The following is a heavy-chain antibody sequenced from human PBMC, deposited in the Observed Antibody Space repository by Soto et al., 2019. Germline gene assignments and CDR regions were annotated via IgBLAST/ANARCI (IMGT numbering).Heavy chain of an antibody. J-gene: IGHJ5*02. CDR2: INAGNGNT. CDR3: AIGFRGCDADSFDP. CDR1: GYTFTSYA. D-gene: IGHD2-21*02. V-gene: IGHV1-3*01. Sequence: QVQLVQSGAEVKKPGASVKVACKASGYTFTSYAMHWVRQAPGQRLEWMGWINAGNGNTKYSQKFQSRVTITRDTSASTAYIELSSLRSEATAVYYCAIGFRGCDADSFDPWGQGTLVTVSS.